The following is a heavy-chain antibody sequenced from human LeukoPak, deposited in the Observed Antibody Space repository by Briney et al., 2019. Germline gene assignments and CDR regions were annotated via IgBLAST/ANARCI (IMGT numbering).Heavy chain of an antibody. D-gene: IGHD5-18*01. CDR1: GFTVSSNS. CDR2: IYSDNT. V-gene: IGHV3-53*01. J-gene: IGHJ4*02. CDR3: ARAWFIRYSYDPYYFDY. Sequence: GGSLRLSCTVSGFTVSSNSMSWVRQAPGKGLEWVSFIYSDNTHYSDSVKGRFTISRDNSKNTLYLQMNSLRAEDTAVYYCARAWFIRYSYDPYYFDYWGQGTLVTVSS.